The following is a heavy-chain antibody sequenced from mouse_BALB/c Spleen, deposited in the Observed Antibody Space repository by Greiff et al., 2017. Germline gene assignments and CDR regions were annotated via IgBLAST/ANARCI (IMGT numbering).Heavy chain of an antibody. V-gene: IGHV1-69*02. CDR1: GYTFTSYW. CDR2: IYPSDSYT. Sequence: VQLQQPGAELVRPGASVKLSCKASGYTFTSYWINWVKQRPGQGLEWIGNIYPSDSYTNYNQKFKDKATLTVDKSSSTAYMQLSSPTSEDSAVYYCVSMDYWGQGTSVTVSA. CDR3: VSMDY. J-gene: IGHJ4*01.